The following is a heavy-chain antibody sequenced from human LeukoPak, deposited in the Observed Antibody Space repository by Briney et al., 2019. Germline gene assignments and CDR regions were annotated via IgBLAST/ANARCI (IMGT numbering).Heavy chain of an antibody. D-gene: IGHD3-22*01. CDR2: INHSGST. J-gene: IGHJ4*02. CDR1: SGSFSGYY. V-gene: IGHV4-34*01. Sequence: PSETLSLTCAVYSGSFSGYYWSWIRQPPGKGLEWIGEINHSGSTNYNPSLKSRVTISVDTSKNQFSLKLSSVTAADTAVYYCARHALHSSGILWNWGQGTLVTVSS. CDR3: ARHALHSSGILWN.